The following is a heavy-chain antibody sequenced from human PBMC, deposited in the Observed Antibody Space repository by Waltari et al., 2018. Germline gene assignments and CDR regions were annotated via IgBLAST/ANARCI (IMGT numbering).Heavy chain of an antibody. CDR3: ARQNIHSYGYGYFDF. Sequence: EVQLEQSGAEVKKPGESRKISCNGSGYSFAKYWIGWVRQMPGKGLEWMGVIYPGDSNTKYSLSFQGQVTISADTSISTAYLQWSSLKASDTAIYFCARQNIHSYGYGYFDFWGQGTLVTVSS. V-gene: IGHV5-51*01. J-gene: IGHJ4*02. D-gene: IGHD5-18*01. CDR1: GYSFAKYW. CDR2: IYPGDSNT.